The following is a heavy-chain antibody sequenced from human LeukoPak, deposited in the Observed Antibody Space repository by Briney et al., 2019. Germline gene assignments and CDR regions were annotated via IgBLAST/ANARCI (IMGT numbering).Heavy chain of an antibody. Sequence: GGSLRLSCAASGFTFSSYSMNWVRQAPGKGLEWVSSISRGSGSIYYADSLKGRVTISRDNAKNSLSLQMNSLRVEDTAVYYCARAPPYCGGDCSDWYFDLWGRGTLATVSS. CDR3: ARAPPYCGGDCSDWYFDL. CDR2: ISRGSGSI. J-gene: IGHJ2*01. V-gene: IGHV3-21*01. CDR1: GFTFSSYS. D-gene: IGHD2-21*02.